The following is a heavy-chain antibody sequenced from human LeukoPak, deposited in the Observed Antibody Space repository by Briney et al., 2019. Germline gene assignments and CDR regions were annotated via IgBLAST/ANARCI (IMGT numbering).Heavy chain of an antibody. Sequence: SQTLSLTSTVSGGSISSGDYYWSWIRQPPRKGLEWIGYIYYSGSTYYNPSLKSRVTISVDTSKNQFSLKLSSVTAADTAVYYCAREDGSGWYRYWGQGTLVTVSS. D-gene: IGHD6-19*01. CDR2: IYYSGST. V-gene: IGHV4-30-4*08. CDR3: AREDGSGWYRY. J-gene: IGHJ4*02. CDR1: GGSISSGDYY.